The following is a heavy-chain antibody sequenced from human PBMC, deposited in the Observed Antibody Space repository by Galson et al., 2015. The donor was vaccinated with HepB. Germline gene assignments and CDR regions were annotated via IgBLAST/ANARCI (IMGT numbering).Heavy chain of an antibody. J-gene: IGHJ4*02. V-gene: IGHV4-61*02. CDR3: ARDNTLPRGVRGFDY. Sequence: TLSLTCTVSGGSISNGLYYWSWIRQPAGKGLEWIGRLSSRGSATYNPSLRSRVIMSEDTSKNQFSLKLRSVTAADTAIYYCARDNTLPRGVRGFDYWGQGTLVTVSS. D-gene: IGHD3-10*01. CDR1: GGSISNGLYY. CDR2: LSSRGSA.